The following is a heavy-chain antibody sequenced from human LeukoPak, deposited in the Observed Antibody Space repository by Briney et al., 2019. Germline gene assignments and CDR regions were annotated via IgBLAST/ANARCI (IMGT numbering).Heavy chain of an antibody. CDR1: GGTFSSYA. J-gene: IGHJ4*02. CDR3: ARGVYGCSGFSFDY. D-gene: IGHD6-19*01. CDR2: MIPIFGTA. V-gene: IGHV1-69*13. Sequence: VASVNVSCKASGGTFSSYAISWVRQAPGQGLEWMGGMIPIFGTANYAQKFQGRVTITADESTSTVYMELSSLRSEDTAVYYCARGVYGCSGFSFDYWGQGTLVTVSS.